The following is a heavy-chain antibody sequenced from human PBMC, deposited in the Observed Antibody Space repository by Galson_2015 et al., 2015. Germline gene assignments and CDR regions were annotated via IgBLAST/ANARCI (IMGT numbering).Heavy chain of an antibody. Sequence: SLRLSCAASGFTFSSYAMSWVRQAPGKGLEWVSAISGSGGSTYYADSVKGRFPISRDNSKNTLYLQMNSLRAEDTAVYYCAKVWFGDYYGMDVWGQGTTVTVSS. CDR3: AKVWFGDYYGMDV. D-gene: IGHD3-10*01. V-gene: IGHV3-23*01. CDR1: GFTFSSYA. CDR2: ISGSGGST. J-gene: IGHJ6*02.